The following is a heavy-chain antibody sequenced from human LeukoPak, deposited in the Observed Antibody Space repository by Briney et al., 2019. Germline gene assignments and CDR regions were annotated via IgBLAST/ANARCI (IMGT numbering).Heavy chain of an antibody. J-gene: IGHJ6*02. Sequence: PGRSLRLSCAASGFTFDDYAMFWVRQAPGEGLEWVSGISWYSRHIGYAASVKGRFTTSRDNGKNSLYLQMNSLRPDDTALYYCARGNRDTSGFYFYYGMDVWGPGSTVTVSS. D-gene: IGHD6-19*01. CDR3: ARGNRDTSGFYFYYGMDV. CDR2: ISWYSRHI. CDR1: GFTFDDYA. V-gene: IGHV3-9*01.